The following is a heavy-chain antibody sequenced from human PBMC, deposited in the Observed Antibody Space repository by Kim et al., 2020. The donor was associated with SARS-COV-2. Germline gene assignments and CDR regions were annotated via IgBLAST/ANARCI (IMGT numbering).Heavy chain of an antibody. CDR1: GFTVSSAY. J-gene: IGHJ3*02. V-gene: IGHV3-53*01. CDR2: IYLGGST. CDR3: ARGSYDAFDI. Sequence: GGSLRLSCAPSGFTVSSAYMTWVRQAPGKGLEWVSIIYLGGSTYHADSVKGRFTISKDTSKNMLFLQMNSLRGEDMAVYYCARGSYDAFDIWGQGTMVTVSS.